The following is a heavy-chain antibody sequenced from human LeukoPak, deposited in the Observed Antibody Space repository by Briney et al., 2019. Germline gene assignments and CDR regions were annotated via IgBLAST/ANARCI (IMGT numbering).Heavy chain of an antibody. J-gene: IGHJ4*02. V-gene: IGHV4-39*07. D-gene: IGHD5-18*01. CDR2: IYYDGST. Sequence: SETLSLTCTVSGGSISSSSFYWGWIRQPPGKGLEWIGNIYYDGSTYYNPSLKSRVAISVDTSKNQFSLKLSSVTAADTAVYYCARDLASDTAMVMGLDYWGQGTLVTVSS. CDR3: ARDLASDTAMVMGLDY. CDR1: GGSISSSSFY.